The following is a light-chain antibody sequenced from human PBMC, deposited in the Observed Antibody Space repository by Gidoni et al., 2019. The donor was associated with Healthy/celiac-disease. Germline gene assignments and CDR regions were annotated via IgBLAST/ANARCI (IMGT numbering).Light chain of an antibody. CDR2: GAS. Sequence: EIVMTQSPATLSVSPGERATLSCRASQSVSSNLAWYQQKPGQAPRLLIYGASTRATGIPARFSGSGSGTEFTLTISSLQSEDFTVYHCQQYNNWPITLXQXTRLEIK. CDR3: QQYNNWPIT. CDR1: QSVSSN. V-gene: IGKV3-15*01. J-gene: IGKJ5*01.